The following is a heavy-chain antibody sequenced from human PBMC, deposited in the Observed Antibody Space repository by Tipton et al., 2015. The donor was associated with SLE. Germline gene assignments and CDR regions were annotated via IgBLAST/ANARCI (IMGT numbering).Heavy chain of an antibody. D-gene: IGHD3-16*02. V-gene: IGHV3-7*01. CDR3: VRNPQEMMTFGGFITIMNWFDP. Sequence: SLRLSCAASGFTFSEFWMSWVRQAPGKGLEWVANIKEDGSKRNYVDSVKGRFTISRDNAKKSLFLQMSSLRAEDTAVYYCVRNPQEMMTFGGFITIMNWFDPWGQGTLVTVSS. J-gene: IGHJ5*02. CDR1: GFTFSEFW. CDR2: IKEDGSKR.